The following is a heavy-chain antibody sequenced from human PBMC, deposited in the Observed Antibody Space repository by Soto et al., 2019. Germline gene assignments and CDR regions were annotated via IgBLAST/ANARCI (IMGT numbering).Heavy chain of an antibody. J-gene: IGHJ4*02. Sequence: EVQLLESGGGLVQPGGSLRLSCAASGFTFSSYAMSWVRQAPGKGLEWVSAISGSGGSTYYADSVKGRFTISRDNSKNTLYLQMNSMRAEDTAVYYWSNDPYCTHGVCYDGDYVFYWGQGTLVTVSS. CDR1: GFTFSSYA. CDR3: SNDPYCTHGVCYDGDYVFY. D-gene: IGHD2-8*01. V-gene: IGHV3-23*01. CDR2: ISGSGGST.